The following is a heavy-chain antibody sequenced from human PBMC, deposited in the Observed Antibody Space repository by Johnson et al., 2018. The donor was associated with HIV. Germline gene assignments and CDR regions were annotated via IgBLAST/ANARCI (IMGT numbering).Heavy chain of an antibody. CDR2: IFNSGTT. J-gene: IGHJ3*02. D-gene: IGHD3-22*01. Sequence: VQLVESGGGVVQPGGSLRLSCAVSGFTVSTSYMTWVRQAPGKGLDWVAVIFNSGTTYYADSVKGRFIISRDNSKNTLYLQMNSLRVEDTAVYYCAKDGPYYLSPRDAFDIWGQGTMVTVSS. V-gene: IGHV3-53*01. CDR1: GFTVSTSY. CDR3: AKDGPYYLSPRDAFDI.